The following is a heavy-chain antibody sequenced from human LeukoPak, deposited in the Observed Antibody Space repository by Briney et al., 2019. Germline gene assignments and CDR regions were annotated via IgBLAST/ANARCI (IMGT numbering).Heavy chain of an antibody. D-gene: IGHD1-14*01. CDR3: ARPPYT. CDR2: IYSAGGT. J-gene: IGHJ4*02. CDR1: EFTFSSYA. V-gene: IGHV3-23*01. Sequence: GGSLRLSCAASEFTFSSYAMTWVRQAPGQGLEWVSSIYSAGGTDYAESVKGRFTISRDRSKNTLYLQMNSLRVEDTAIFYCARPPYTWGQGTLVTVSS.